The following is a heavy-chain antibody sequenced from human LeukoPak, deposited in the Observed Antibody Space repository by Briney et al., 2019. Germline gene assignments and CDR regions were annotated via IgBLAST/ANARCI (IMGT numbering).Heavy chain of an antibody. J-gene: IGHJ2*01. CDR1: GFTVSSNY. V-gene: IGHV3-53*01. D-gene: IGHD2-15*01. CDR2: IYSGGRT. Sequence: GGSLRLSCAASGFTVSSNYMSWVRQAPGKGLEWVSVIYSGGRTYYADSVKGRFTISRDNSKNTLYLQMNSLRAEDTAVYYCARDYFSRAALLGYFDLWGRGTLVTVSS. CDR3: ARDYFSRAALLGYFDL.